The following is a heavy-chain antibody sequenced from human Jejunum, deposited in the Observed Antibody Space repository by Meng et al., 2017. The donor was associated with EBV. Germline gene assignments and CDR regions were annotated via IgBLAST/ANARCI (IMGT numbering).Heavy chain of an antibody. CDR1: GGSVSSGSYY. CDR2: VSDYGST. V-gene: IGHV4-61*01. CDR3: ARDFSSGYFAY. D-gene: IGHD3-22*01. Sequence: GRLQESGPGLVKPSETLSLPCAVSGGSVSSGSYYWSWIRQPPGKGLEWIGFVSDYGSTRYNSSLKSRITISADTSKNQFSLKLTSVTPADTAIYYCARDFSSGYFAYWGQGTLVTVSS. J-gene: IGHJ4*02.